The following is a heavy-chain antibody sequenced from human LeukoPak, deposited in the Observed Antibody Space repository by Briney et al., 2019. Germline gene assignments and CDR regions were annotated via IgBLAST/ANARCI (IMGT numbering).Heavy chain of an antibody. J-gene: IGHJ3*02. Sequence: GGSLRLPCAASGFTFSSYSMNWVRQAPGKGLEWVSSISTGSSYIYYADSVKGRFTISRDNAKNSLYLQMNSLRAEDTAVYYCARGNAAMVQNAFDIWGQGTMVTVSS. CDR2: ISTGSSYI. V-gene: IGHV3-21*01. CDR3: ARGNAAMVQNAFDI. CDR1: GFTFSSYS. D-gene: IGHD5-18*01.